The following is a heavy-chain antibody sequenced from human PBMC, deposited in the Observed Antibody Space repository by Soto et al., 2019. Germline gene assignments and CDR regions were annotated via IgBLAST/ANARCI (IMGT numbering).Heavy chain of an antibody. D-gene: IGHD2-2*01. Sequence: QVQLVQSGAEVKKPGSSVKVSCKASGGTFSSYAISWVRQAPGQGVEWMGGIIPISGTANYAQKFQARVTINADESKSTADMELHSRGTEDTAEYSWPRSQGSSTSLQFHYYYYCGMDVWGQGTTVTVSS. V-gene: IGHV1-69*01. CDR2: IIPISGTA. J-gene: IGHJ6*02. CDR1: GGTFSSYA. CDR3: PRSQGSSTSLQFHYYYYCGMDV.